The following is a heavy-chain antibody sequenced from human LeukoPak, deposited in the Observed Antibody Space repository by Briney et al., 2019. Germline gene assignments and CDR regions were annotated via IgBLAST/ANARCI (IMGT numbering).Heavy chain of an antibody. D-gene: IGHD4-11*01. J-gene: IGHJ5*02. Sequence: PGGSLRLSCAASGFTFSTYWMHWVRQAPGKGLVWVSRIYIDRSSTNYADSVKGRFTISRDNAKNTLYLQMNSLRAEDTAVYHCARGMTTVTWGQGTLVTVSS. V-gene: IGHV3-74*01. CDR2: IYIDRSST. CDR3: ARGMTTVT. CDR1: GFTFSTYW.